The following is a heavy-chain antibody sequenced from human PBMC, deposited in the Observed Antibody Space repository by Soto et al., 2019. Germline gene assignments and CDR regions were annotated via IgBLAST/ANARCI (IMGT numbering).Heavy chain of an antibody. CDR2: INPSGGSK. V-gene: IGHV1-46*01. Sequence: VSQAHEQGLEWMRIINPSGGSKRYAKKSQGGVTMTRDTSTSQLSMELRRLRYDETAVYYCARTGLGMDVWGQGTTVTSP. CDR3: ARTGLGMDV. J-gene: IGHJ6*02.